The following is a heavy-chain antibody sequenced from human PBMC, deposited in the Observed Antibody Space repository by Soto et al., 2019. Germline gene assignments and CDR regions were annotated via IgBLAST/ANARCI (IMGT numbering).Heavy chain of an antibody. Sequence: ASVKVSCKASGHTFTGYYMHWVRQAPGQGLEWMGWINPNSGGTNYAQKFQGWVTMTRDTSISTAYMELSRLRSDDTAVYYCARDLSGSGSYYKFRGMDVWGQGTTVTVSS. CDR2: INPNSGGT. CDR3: ARDLSGSGSYYKFRGMDV. D-gene: IGHD3-10*01. V-gene: IGHV1-2*04. J-gene: IGHJ6*02. CDR1: GHTFTGYY.